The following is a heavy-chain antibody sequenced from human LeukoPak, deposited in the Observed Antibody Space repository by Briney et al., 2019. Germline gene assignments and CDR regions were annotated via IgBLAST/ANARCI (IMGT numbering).Heavy chain of an antibody. CDR1: GFTFSSYG. J-gene: IGHJ4*02. V-gene: IGHV3-30*18. D-gene: IGHD3-10*01. Sequence: TGGSLRLSCAASGFTFSSYGMRWVRQAPGKGLEWVAVISYDGSNKYYADSVKGRFTISRDNSKNTLYLQMNSLRAEDTAVYYCAKDKGYYGSGSFDYWGQGTLVTVSS. CDR2: ISYDGSNK. CDR3: AKDKGYYGSGSFDY.